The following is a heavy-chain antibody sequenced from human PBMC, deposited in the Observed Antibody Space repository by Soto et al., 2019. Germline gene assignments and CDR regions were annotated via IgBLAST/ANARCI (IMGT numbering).Heavy chain of an antibody. D-gene: IGHD6-13*01. Sequence: QLQLQESGPGLVKPSETLSLTCTVSGDSISSSSYYWGWIRQPPGKGLEWIGSIYYSGSTYYNPSLKSRVTISVDTSKNQFSLKQSSVTAADTAVYYCARLSPVGIAAVLNLGWFDPWGQGTLVTVSS. J-gene: IGHJ5*02. CDR1: GDSISSSSYY. CDR2: IYYSGST. CDR3: ARLSPVGIAAVLNLGWFDP. V-gene: IGHV4-39*01.